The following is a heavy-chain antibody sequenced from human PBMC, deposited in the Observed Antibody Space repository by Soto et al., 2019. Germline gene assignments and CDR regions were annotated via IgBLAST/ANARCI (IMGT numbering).Heavy chain of an antibody. CDR3: ARGVDYQSAFDI. V-gene: IGHV1-69*01. CDR2: IIPIFGTA. D-gene: IGHD2-15*01. CDR1: GGTFSSYA. J-gene: IGHJ3*02. Sequence: VTVSSKASGGTFSSYAISWVRQAPGQGLEWMGGIIPIFGTANYAQKFQGRVTITADESTSTAYMELSSLRSEDTAVYYCARGVDYQSAFDIWGQGTMVTVSS.